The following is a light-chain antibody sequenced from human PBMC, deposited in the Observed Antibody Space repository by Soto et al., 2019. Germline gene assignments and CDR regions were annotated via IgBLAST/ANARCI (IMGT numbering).Light chain of an antibody. Sequence: QSVLTQPASVSGSPGQSITISCTGTSSDVGGYNYVSWYQQHPGKAPKLMIYDVSNRPSGVSNRFSGSKSGNTASLTISGLQAEDXADYYCSSYTSSSTLDRVFGGGTKVTVL. CDR1: SSDVGGYNY. V-gene: IGLV2-14*01. CDR3: SSYTSSSTLDRV. CDR2: DVS. J-gene: IGLJ2*01.